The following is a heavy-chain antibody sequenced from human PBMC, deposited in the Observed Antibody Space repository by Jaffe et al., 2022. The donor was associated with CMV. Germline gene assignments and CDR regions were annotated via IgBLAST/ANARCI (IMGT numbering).Heavy chain of an antibody. CDR1: GFTFSSYW. V-gene: IGHV3-74*01. Sequence: EVQLVESGGGLVQPGGSLRLSCAASGFTFSSYWMHWVRQAPGKGLVWVSRINSDGSSTSYADSVKGRFTISRDNAKNTLYLQMNSLRAEDTAVYYCARPSPSTKAYDDAFDIWGQGTMVTVSS. CDR2: INSDGSST. CDR3: ARPSPSTKAYDDAFDI. J-gene: IGHJ3*02. D-gene: IGHD5-12*01.